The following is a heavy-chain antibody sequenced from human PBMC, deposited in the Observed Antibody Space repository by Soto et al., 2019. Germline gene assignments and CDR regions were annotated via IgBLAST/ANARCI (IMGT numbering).Heavy chain of an antibody. Sequence: GGSLRLSCAASGFTFSSYAMHWVRQAPGKGLEWVAVISYDGSNKYYADSVKGRFTISRDNSKNTLYLQMNSLRAEDTAVYYCARDLVVAARHYYYYYGMDVWGQGTTVTVSS. CDR2: ISYDGSNK. J-gene: IGHJ6*02. D-gene: IGHD2-15*01. V-gene: IGHV3-30-3*01. CDR1: GFTFSSYA. CDR3: ARDLVVAARHYYYYYGMDV.